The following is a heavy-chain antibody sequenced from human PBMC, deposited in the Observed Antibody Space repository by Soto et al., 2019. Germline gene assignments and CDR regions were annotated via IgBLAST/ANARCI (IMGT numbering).Heavy chain of an antibody. Sequence: SETLSRTCTVSGGSISSSSYYWGWIRQPPGKGLEWIGSIYYSGSTYYNPSLKSRVTISVDTSKNQFSLKLSSVTAADTAVYYCARHHESTVAGNFDYWGQGTLVTVSS. J-gene: IGHJ4*02. CDR1: GGSISSSSYY. CDR3: ARHHESTVAGNFDY. V-gene: IGHV4-39*01. CDR2: IYYSGST. D-gene: IGHD6-19*01.